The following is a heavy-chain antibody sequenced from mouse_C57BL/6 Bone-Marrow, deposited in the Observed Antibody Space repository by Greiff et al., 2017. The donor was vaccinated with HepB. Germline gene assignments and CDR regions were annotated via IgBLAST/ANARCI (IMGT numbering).Heavy chain of an antibody. J-gene: IGHJ1*03. Sequence: QVQLQQSGPGLVQPSQRLSITCTVSGFSFTSYGVHWVRQSPGKGLEWLGVIWRGGSTDYNAAFMSRLSITKDNSKSQVFFKMNSLQADDTAIYYCAKKGRGYWYFDVWGTGTTVTVSS. CDR1: GFSFTSYG. CDR2: IWRGGST. V-gene: IGHV2-5*01. CDR3: AKKGRGYWYFDV.